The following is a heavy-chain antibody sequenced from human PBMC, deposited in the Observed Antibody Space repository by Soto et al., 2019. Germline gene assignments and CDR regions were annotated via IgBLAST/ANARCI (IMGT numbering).Heavy chain of an antibody. D-gene: IGHD6-6*01. J-gene: IGHJ3*02. CDR1: GFTFSSYA. V-gene: IGHV3-23*01. CDR3: ATHLPPIAARPGAFDI. Sequence: EVQLLESGGGLVQPGGSLRLSCAASGFTFSSYAMSWVRQAPGKGLEWVSAISGSGGSTYYADSVKGRFTISRDNSKNTLYLQMNSLRAEDTAVYYCATHLPPIAARPGAFDIWGQGTMVTVSS. CDR2: ISGSGGST.